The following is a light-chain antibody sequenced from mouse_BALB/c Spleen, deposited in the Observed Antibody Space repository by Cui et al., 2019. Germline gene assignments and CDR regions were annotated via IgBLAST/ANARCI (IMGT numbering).Light chain of an antibody. CDR1: SSVSY. Sequence: QIVLTQSPAIMSASPGEKVTMTCSASSSVSYMYWYQQKPGSSHRLLIYDTSNLASGVPVRFSGSGSGTSYSLTISRMEAEDAATYYCQQWSSYPFTFGSGTKLEIK. J-gene: IGKJ4*01. CDR3: QQWSSYPFT. V-gene: IGKV4-55*01. CDR2: DTS.